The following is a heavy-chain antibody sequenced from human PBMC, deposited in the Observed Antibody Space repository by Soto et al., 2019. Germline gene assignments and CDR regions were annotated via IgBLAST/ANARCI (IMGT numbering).Heavy chain of an antibody. V-gene: IGHV4-31*03. D-gene: IGHD5-18*01. CDR1: GGSISSGGYY. CDR3: ARKHAAMVDY. Sequence: SETLSLTSTVAGGSISSGGYYWSWIRQHPGKGLEWIGYIYYSGSTYYNPSLKSRVTISVDTSKNQFSLKLSSVTAADTAVYYCARKHAAMVDYWGQGTLVTVSS. J-gene: IGHJ4*02. CDR2: IYYSGST.